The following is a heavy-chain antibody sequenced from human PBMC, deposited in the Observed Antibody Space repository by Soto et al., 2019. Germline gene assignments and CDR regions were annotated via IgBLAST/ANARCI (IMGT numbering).Heavy chain of an antibody. J-gene: IGHJ2*01. V-gene: IGHV4-34*01. CDR2: INHSGST. D-gene: IGHD5-18*01. CDR1: GGSFSGYY. CDR3: ARGGYSYGYHWYFDL. Sequence: QVQLQQWGAGLLKPSETLSLTCAVYGGSFSGYYWSWIRQPPGKGLEWIGEINHSGSTNYNPSLKSRVTISVDTSKNQFSLKLSSVPAADTAVYYCARGGYSYGYHWYFDLWGRGTLVTVSS.